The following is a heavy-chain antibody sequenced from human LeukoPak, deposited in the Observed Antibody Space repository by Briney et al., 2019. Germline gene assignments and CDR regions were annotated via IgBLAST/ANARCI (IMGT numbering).Heavy chain of an antibody. CDR3: ARRKLVGATQYYFDY. V-gene: IGHV4-59*08. Sequence: PSETLSLTCTVSGGSISSYSWNWIRQPPGKGLEWIGYIYYSGSTNYNPSLKSRVTISVDTSKNQFSLRLSSVTAADTAAYYCARRKLVGATQYYFDYWGQGTLVTVSS. D-gene: IGHD1-26*01. CDR2: IYYSGST. J-gene: IGHJ4*02. CDR1: GGSISSYS.